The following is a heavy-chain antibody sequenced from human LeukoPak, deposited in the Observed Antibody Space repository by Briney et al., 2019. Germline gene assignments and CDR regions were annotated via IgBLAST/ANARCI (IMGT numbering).Heavy chain of an antibody. J-gene: IGHJ4*02. CDR2: IYYSGST. CDR3: ARGPSNSEAALPFDY. V-gene: IGHV4-39*07. Sequence: PSETLSLTCTVSGGSISSSSYYWGWIRQPPGKGLEWIGSIYYSGSTYYNPSLKSRVTISVDTSKNQFSLKLSSVTAADTAVYYCARGPSNSEAALPFDYWGQGTLVTVSS. D-gene: IGHD2-2*02. CDR1: GGSISSSSYY.